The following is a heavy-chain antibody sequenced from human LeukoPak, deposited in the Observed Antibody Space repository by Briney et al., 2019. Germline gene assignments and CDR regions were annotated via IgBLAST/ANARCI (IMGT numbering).Heavy chain of an antibody. V-gene: IGHV1-2*02. Sequence: ASVSVTCKASGYTFTDYYMHWVRQAPGQGLEWMGWINPNSGGTNYAQKFQGRVTMTRDTSISTAYMELNRLRSDDTALYYCARGEGYSGIYRADNWGQGTLFTVSS. D-gene: IGHD1-26*01. CDR2: INPNSGGT. J-gene: IGHJ4*02. CDR1: GYTFTDYY. CDR3: ARGEGYSGIYRADN.